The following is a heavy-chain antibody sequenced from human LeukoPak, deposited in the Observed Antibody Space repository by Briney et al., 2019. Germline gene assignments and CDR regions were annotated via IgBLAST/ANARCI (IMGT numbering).Heavy chain of an antibody. CDR2: INPNSGGT. D-gene: IGHD3-10*01. CDR3: ARVGLVTMVRGVPYYFDY. V-gene: IGHV1-2*02. CDR1: GYTFTGYY. J-gene: IGHJ4*02. Sequence: ASVKVSCKASGYTFTGYYMHWVRQAPGQGLEWMGWINPNSGGTNYAQKFQGRVTMTRDTSISTAYMELSRLRSDDTAVYYCARVGLVTMVRGVPYYFDYWGQGTLVTVSS.